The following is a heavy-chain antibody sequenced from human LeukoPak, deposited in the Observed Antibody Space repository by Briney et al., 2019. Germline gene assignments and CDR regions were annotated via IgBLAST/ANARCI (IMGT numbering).Heavy chain of an antibody. V-gene: IGHV4-39*01. D-gene: IGHD2-2*01. Sequence: PSETLSLTCTVSGGSISSSSYYWGWIRQPPGKGLEWIGSIYYSGSTYYNPSLKSRVTISVDTSKNQFSLKLSSVTAADTAVYYCARQPGVPAASDWFDPWGQGTLVTVSS. CDR3: ARQPGVPAASDWFDP. J-gene: IGHJ5*02. CDR2: IYYSGST. CDR1: GGSISSSSYY.